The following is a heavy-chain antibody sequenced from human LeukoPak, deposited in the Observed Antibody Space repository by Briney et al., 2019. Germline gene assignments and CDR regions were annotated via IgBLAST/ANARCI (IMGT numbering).Heavy chain of an antibody. V-gene: IGHV3-23*01. CDR1: GFTFSSYA. CDR3: AKDTGQVAWLVDY. Sequence: PGGSLRLSCAASGFTFSSYAMSWVRQAPGKGQEWVSTISGSGGSTYYADSVKGRFTISRDNSKNTLFLQMNSLRAEDTAVYYCAKDTGQVAWLVDYWGQGTLVTVSS. J-gene: IGHJ4*02. CDR2: ISGSGGST. D-gene: IGHD5-12*01.